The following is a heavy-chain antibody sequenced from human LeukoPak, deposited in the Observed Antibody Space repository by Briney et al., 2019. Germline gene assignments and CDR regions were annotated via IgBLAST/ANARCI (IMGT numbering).Heavy chain of an antibody. J-gene: IGHJ4*02. CDR1: GYTFTSYG. D-gene: IGHD3-16*02. CDR3: ARVEMITFGGVIVTQDSDY. V-gene: IGHV1-18*01. Sequence: GASVKVSCKASGYTFTSYGIGWVRQAPGQGLEWMGWISAYNGNTNYAQKLQGRVTMTTDTSTSTAYMELRSLRSDDTAVYYCARVEMITFGGVIVTQDSDYWGQGTLVTVSS. CDR2: ISAYNGNT.